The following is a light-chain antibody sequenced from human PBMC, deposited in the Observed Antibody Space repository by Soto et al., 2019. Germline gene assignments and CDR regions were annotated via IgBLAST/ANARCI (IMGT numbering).Light chain of an antibody. CDR3: QKYGSSPGT. V-gene: IGKV3-20*01. CDR1: QSVSSSY. Sequence: ESVLTQSAATLSLSPGERATLSCRASQSVSSSYLAWYQQKPGQAPRLLIYGASSRATGIPDRFSGSGSGTDFTLTISRLEPEDFAVYYCQKYGSSPGTFGQGTKVAIK. CDR2: GAS. J-gene: IGKJ1*01.